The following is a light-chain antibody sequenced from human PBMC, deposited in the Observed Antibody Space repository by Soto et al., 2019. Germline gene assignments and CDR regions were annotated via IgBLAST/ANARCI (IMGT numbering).Light chain of an antibody. CDR2: FNSDGSH. V-gene: IGLV4-69*01. CDR3: QTWGTGINWV. Sequence: QPVLTQSPSASASLGASVKLTCTLSSGHSSYAIAWHQQQPEKGPRYLMKFNSDGSHTKGDGIPDRFSGSSSGAERYLTISSLQSEDEADYYCQTWGTGINWVFGGGTKVTVL. J-gene: IGLJ3*02. CDR1: SGHSSYA.